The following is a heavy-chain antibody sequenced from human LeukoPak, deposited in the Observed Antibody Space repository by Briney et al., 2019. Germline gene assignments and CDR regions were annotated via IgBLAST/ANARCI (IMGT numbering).Heavy chain of an antibody. CDR2: INHSGST. V-gene: IGHV4-34*01. CDR3: ARETNQYYYNYYYMDV. D-gene: IGHD2-8*01. Sequence: SETLSLTCAVYGGSFSGYYWSWIRQPPGKGLEWIGEINHSGSTNYNPSLKSRVTISVDTSKNQFSLKLSSVTAADTAVYYCARETNQYYYNYYYMDVWGKGTTVTISS. CDR1: GGSFSGYY. J-gene: IGHJ6*03.